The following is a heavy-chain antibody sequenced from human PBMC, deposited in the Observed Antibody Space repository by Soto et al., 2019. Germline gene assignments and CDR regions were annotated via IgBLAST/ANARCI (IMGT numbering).Heavy chain of an antibody. J-gene: IGHJ4*02. CDR2: IKSKSDGETT. Sequence: PGGSLRLSCSASGFHFGDAWMNWVRPAPRKGLEWVGRIKSKSDGETTDTAAPVKGRFTISRDDSKNTLFLQMNSLIIEDTAVYYCVVDSNGYGPDFDYWGQGTLVTVSS. CDR3: VVDSNGYGPDFDY. CDR1: GFHFGDAW. D-gene: IGHD3-22*01. V-gene: IGHV3-15*07.